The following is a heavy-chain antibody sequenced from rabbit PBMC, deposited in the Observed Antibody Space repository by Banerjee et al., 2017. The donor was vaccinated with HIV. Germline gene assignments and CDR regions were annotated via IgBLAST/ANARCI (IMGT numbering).Heavy chain of an antibody. CDR3: ARDRYGSGTYPAFNL. D-gene: IGHD7-1*01. CDR1: GFSFSSSYY. Sequence: QSLEESGGDLVKPGASLTLTCTASGFSFSSSYYMCWVRQAPGKGLEWIACIYTGSSGSTYYASWVNGRFTISSHNAQNTLYLQLNSLTAADTATYFCARDRYGSGTYPAFNLWGPGTLVT. J-gene: IGHJ4*01. CDR2: IYTGSSGST. V-gene: IGHV1S40*01.